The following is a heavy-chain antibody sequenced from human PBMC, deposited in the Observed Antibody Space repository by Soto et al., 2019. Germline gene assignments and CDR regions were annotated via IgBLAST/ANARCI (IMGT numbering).Heavy chain of an antibody. Sequence: QVQLVQSGAEVKKPGASVKVSCKASGYTFTSYGISWVRQAPGQGLEWMGWISAYNGNTNYAQKLQGRVTMTTDTSTSTAYMELRSRRSDDTAVYYCARAPKGPDYGPHAFDYWGQGTLVTVSS. J-gene: IGHJ4*02. CDR2: ISAYNGNT. D-gene: IGHD4-17*01. V-gene: IGHV1-18*01. CDR1: GYTFTSYG. CDR3: ARAPKGPDYGPHAFDY.